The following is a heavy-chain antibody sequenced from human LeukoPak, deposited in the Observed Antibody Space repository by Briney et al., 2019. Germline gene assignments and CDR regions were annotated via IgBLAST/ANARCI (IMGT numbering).Heavy chain of an antibody. CDR2: ISGSGGST. J-gene: IGHJ4*02. V-gene: IGHV3-23*01. CDR1: GFTVSSNY. CDR3: AKVPVLLWFGELLLGPFDY. D-gene: IGHD3-10*01. Sequence: GGSLRLSCAASGFTVSSNYMSWVRQAPGKGLEWVSAISGSGGSTYYADSVKGRSTISRDNSKNTLYLQMNSLRAEDTAVYYCAKVPVLLWFGELLLGPFDYWGQGTLVTVSS.